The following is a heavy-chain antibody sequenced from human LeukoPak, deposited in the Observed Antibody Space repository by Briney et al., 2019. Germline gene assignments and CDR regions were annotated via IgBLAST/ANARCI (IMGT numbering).Heavy chain of an antibody. V-gene: IGHV3-7*01. Sequence: GGSLRLPWAASGFTFSSYRMSWVRQAQGKGLEWVANIKQDGSEKYYVDSVKGRFTISRDNAKNSLYLQMNSLRAEDTAVYYCARTKYCSSTSCYSGYDYVDYWGQGTLVTVSS. CDR3: ARTKYCSSTSCYSGYDYVDY. D-gene: IGHD2-2*02. J-gene: IGHJ4*02. CDR2: IKQDGSEK. CDR1: GFTFSSYR.